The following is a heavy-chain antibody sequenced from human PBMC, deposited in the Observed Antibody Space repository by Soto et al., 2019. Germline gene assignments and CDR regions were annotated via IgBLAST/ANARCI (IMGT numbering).Heavy chain of an antibody. CDR2: ISYDGSNK. Sequence: GVSLRLSCAASGFTFSSYAMHWFRQAPGKGLEWVAVISYDGSNKYYADSVKGRFTISRDNSKNTLYLQMNSLRAEDTAVYYCARDNRTYYYDSSPDYWGQGTLVTVSS. V-gene: IGHV3-30-3*01. CDR3: ARDNRTYYYDSSPDY. D-gene: IGHD3-22*01. CDR1: GFTFSSYA. J-gene: IGHJ4*02.